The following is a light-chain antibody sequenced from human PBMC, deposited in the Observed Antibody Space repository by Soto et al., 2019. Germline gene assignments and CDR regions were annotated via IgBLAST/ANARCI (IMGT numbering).Light chain of an antibody. CDR3: QQYNSYLYT. CDR1: QSISSW. Sequence: DIPMTQSPSTLSASVGDRVTITCRASQSISSWLAWYQQKPGKAPKLLIYKASSLESVVPSRFSGSGSGTEFTLTISSLQPDDFATYYCQQYNSYLYTFGQGTKLEIK. CDR2: KAS. V-gene: IGKV1-5*03. J-gene: IGKJ2*01.